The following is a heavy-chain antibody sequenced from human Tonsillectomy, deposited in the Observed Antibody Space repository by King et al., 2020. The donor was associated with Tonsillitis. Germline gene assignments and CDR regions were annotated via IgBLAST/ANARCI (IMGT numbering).Heavy chain of an antibody. Sequence: QLVQSGAEVKKPGSSVKVSCKASGGSFSSYAISWVRQAPGQGLEWMGGIIPPFGTANYALKFQGRVTITADESTSTAYIELSSLRSEDTAVYYCARAHSSGYWAYNYYMDVWGKGTTVTVSS. CDR3: ARAHSSGYWAYNYYMDV. J-gene: IGHJ6*03. CDR2: IIPPFGTA. V-gene: IGHV1-69*01. D-gene: IGHD3-22*01. CDR1: GGSFSSYA.